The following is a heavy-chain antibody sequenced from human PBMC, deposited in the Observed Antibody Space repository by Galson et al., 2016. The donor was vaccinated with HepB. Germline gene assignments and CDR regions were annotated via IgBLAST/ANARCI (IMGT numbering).Heavy chain of an antibody. CDR3: ASLNRFWRAYRFDY. CDR2: IYYSGST. CDR1: GGSISSGGYS. J-gene: IGHJ4*02. D-gene: IGHD3-3*01. Sequence: TLSLTCTVSGGSISSGGYSWSWIRQHPGKGLEWIGYIYYSGSTYYNPSLKSRVNISVDTSKNQFSLKLSSVTAADTAVYYCASLNRFWRAYRFDYWGQGTLVTVSS. V-gene: IGHV4-31*03.